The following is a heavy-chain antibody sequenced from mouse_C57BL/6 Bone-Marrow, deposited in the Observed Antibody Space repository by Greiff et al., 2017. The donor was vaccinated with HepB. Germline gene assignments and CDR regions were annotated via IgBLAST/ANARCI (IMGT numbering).Heavy chain of an antibody. V-gene: IGHV5-15*01. D-gene: IGHD1-1*01. Sequence: EVKLMESGGGLVQPGGSLKLSCAASGFTFSDYGMAWVRQAPRKGPEWVAFISNLAYSIYYADTVTGRFTISRENAKNTLYLEMSSLRSEDTAMYYCARLPYYYGSSYGAMDYWGQGTSVTVSS. J-gene: IGHJ4*01. CDR1: GFTFSDYG. CDR3: ARLPYYYGSSYGAMDY. CDR2: ISNLAYSI.